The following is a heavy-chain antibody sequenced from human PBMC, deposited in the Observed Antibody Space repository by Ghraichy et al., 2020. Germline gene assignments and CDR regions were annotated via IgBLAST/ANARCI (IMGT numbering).Heavy chain of an antibody. V-gene: IGHV4-61*01. CDR1: GDSVSSNRYY. D-gene: IGHD2-21*01. CDR3: ARDEVWRGDLDL. CDR2: IYYTGDN. Sequence: GSLRLSCTVSGDSVSSNRYYWSWIRQPPGKGLGWIAYIYYTGDNDYNSSLRSRVTISLATSKNQFSLQVRSVTAADTAVYYCARDEVWRGDLDLWGRGTLVTVSS. J-gene: IGHJ2*01.